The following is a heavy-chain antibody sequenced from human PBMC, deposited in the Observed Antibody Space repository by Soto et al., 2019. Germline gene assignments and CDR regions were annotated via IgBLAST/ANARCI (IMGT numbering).Heavy chain of an antibody. J-gene: IGHJ6*02. CDR3: PREGEVAAISHYYYYGMDV. V-gene: IGHV3-7*03. CDR2: IKQDGSEK. D-gene: IGHD2-21*02. Sequence: PGGSLRLSCAASGFTFSSYWMSWVRQAPGKGLEWVANIKQDGSEKYYVDSVKGRFTISRDNAKNSLYLQMNSLRAEDTAVYYCPREGEVAAISHYYYYGMDVWGQGNTVTVSS. CDR1: GFTFSSYW.